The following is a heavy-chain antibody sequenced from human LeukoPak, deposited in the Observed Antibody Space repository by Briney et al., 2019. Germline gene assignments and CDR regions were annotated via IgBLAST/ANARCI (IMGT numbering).Heavy chain of an antibody. J-gene: IGHJ4*02. CDR1: GGSISSYY. V-gene: IGHV4-59*01. CDR2: IYYSGST. D-gene: IGHD2-2*02. CDR3: ARAIPRDY. Sequence: PSETLSLTCTVSGGSISSYYWSWIRQPPGKGLEWIGYIYYSGSTNYNPSLKSRVTISVDTSKNQFSLKLSSVTAADTPVYYCARAIPRDYWGQGTLVTVSS.